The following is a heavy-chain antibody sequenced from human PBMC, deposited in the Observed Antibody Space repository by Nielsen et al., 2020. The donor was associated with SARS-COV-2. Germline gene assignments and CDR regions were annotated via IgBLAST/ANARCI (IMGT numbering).Heavy chain of an antibody. CDR2: IYYRSRLFY. CDR1: GDSFSSSSVA. J-gene: IGHJ6*02. Sequence: SETLSLTCVISGDSFSSSSVAWNWIRQSPSRGLEWLGRIYYRSRLFYEYSPSVRRRITIDPDTSKNQFSLQLNSVTSEDTAMYYCTRDPGYYHGMDVWGQGTTVTVSS. V-gene: IGHV6-1*01. CDR3: TRDPGYYHGMDV.